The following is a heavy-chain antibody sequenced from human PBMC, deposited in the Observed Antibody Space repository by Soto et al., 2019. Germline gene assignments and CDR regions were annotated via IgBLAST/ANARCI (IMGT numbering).Heavy chain of an antibody. CDR3: ARVMCGDCSTYYYYSMDV. D-gene: IGHD2-21*02. CDR2: IGTTSSYI. CDR1: GFTFGTYT. Sequence: EVQLVESGGGLVKPGGSLRLSCAASGFTFGTYTMNWVRQAPGKGLEWVSSIGTTSSYIYYADSLRGRFTISRDNARDSLYLQMSSLRAADTAVYYCARVMCGDCSTYYYYSMDVWGQGTTGTVSS. J-gene: IGHJ6*02. V-gene: IGHV3-21*01.